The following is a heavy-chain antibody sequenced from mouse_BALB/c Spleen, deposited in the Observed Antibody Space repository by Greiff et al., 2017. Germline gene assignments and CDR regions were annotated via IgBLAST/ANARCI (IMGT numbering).Heavy chain of an antibody. CDR2: ISYSGST. J-gene: IGHJ3*01. CDR1: GDSITSGY. Sequence: EVQRVESGPSLVKPSQTLSLTCSVTGDSITSGYWNWIRKFPGNKLEYMGYISYSGSTYYNPSLKSRISITRDTSKNQYYLQLNSVTTEDTATYYCARHDYDAAWFAYWGQGTLVTVSA. V-gene: IGHV3-8*02. D-gene: IGHD2-4*01. CDR3: ARHDYDAAWFAY.